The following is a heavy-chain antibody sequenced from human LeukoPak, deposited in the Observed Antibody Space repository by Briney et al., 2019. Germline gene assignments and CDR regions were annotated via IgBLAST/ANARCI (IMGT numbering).Heavy chain of an antibody. CDR2: IKQDGSEK. D-gene: IGHD3-22*01. V-gene: IGHV3-7*03. Sequence: GGSLRLSCAASGFTFSSYWMSWVRQAPGKGLEWVANIKQDGSEKYYVDSVKGRFTISRDNAKNSLYLQMNSLRAEDTAIYYCAKRSSTSSGYFDLWGWGTLVTVSS. CDR1: GFTFSSYW. J-gene: IGHJ4*02. CDR3: AKRSSTSSGYFDL.